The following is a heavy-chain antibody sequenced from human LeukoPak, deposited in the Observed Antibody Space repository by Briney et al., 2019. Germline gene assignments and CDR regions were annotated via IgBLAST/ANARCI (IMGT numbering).Heavy chain of an antibody. D-gene: IGHD6-25*01. CDR3: ATVVCYGSGQFDY. CDR1: GYTLTELS. V-gene: IGHV1-24*01. Sequence: GASVKVSCKVSGYTLTELSMHWVRQAPGKGLEWMGGFDPEDGETIYAQKFQGRVTMTEDTSTDTAYMELSSLRSEDTAVYYCATVVCYGSGQFDYGGQGTWSPSPQ. J-gene: IGHJ4*02. CDR2: FDPEDGET.